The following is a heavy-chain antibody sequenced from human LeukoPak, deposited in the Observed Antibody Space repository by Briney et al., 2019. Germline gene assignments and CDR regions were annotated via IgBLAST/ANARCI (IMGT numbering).Heavy chain of an antibody. Sequence: SETLSLTCSVSGGSFRSSGYYWGWIRQPPEKGLEWIVTIYYSGNTYYNPSLKSRVTISVDTSKNQFSLNLNSVTAADTAVYYCARQLGKQFVFGYYYYMDVWGKGTTVTVSS. V-gene: IGHV4-39*01. D-gene: IGHD6-6*01. J-gene: IGHJ6*03. CDR2: IYYSGNT. CDR3: ARQLGKQFVFGYYYYMDV. CDR1: GGSFRSSGYY.